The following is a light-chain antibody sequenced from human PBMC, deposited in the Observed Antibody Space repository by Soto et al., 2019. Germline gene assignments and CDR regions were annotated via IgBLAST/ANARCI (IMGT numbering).Light chain of an antibody. CDR1: SSDVGGYNY. CDR2: EVN. V-gene: IGLV2-8*01. CDR3: SSHAGSNHVV. Sequence: QSALTQPPSASGSPGQSVTISCTGTSSDVGGYNYVSWYQQHPGKAPKLMIYEVNKWPSGVPDRFSGSKSGNTASLTVSGLQAEDEADYYCSSHAGSNHVVFGGGTTVTVL. J-gene: IGLJ2*01.